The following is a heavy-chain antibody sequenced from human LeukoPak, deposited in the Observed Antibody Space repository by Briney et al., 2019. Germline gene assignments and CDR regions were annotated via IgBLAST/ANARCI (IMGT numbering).Heavy chain of an antibody. J-gene: IGHJ4*02. D-gene: IGHD5-24*01. CDR1: GYTFTSYA. Sequence: ASVKVSCKASGYTFTSYAMNWVRQAPGQGLEWMGWINTNTGNPTYAQGFTGRFVFSLDTSVSTAYLQISSLKAEDTAVYYCARDLLFGRDGYNLPSEGFDYWGQGTLVTVSS. V-gene: IGHV7-4-1*02. CDR2: INTNTGNP. CDR3: ARDLLFGRDGYNLPSEGFDY.